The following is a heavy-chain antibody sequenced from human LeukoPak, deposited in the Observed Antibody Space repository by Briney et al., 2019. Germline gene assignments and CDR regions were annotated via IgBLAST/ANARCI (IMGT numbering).Heavy chain of an antibody. CDR2: ISYDGSNK. J-gene: IGHJ4*02. D-gene: IGHD3-3*01. V-gene: IGHV3-30*18. CDR1: GFTFSSYG. CDR3: AKQYYDFWSGYYFDY. Sequence: SGGSLRLSCAASGFTFSSYGMYWVRQAPGKGLEWVAVISYDGSNKYYADSVKGRFTISRDNSKNTLYLQMNSLRAEDTAVYYCAKQYYDFWSGYYFDYWGQGTLVTVSS.